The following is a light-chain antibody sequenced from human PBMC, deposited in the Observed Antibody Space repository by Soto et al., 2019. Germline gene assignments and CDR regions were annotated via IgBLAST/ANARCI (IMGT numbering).Light chain of an antibody. Sequence: EIVLTQSPGTLSLSPGERATLSCRASQSVSSSYLAWYQQKPGQAPRLLIYGASSRATGIPDRFSGSRSGTDFTLTISRLEPEDFAVYYCQQYGSSLITFGPGTKVDIK. CDR2: GAS. J-gene: IGKJ3*01. V-gene: IGKV3-20*01. CDR3: QQYGSSLIT. CDR1: QSVSSSY.